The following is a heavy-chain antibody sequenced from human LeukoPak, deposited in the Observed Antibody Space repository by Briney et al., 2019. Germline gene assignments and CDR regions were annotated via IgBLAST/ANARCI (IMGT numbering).Heavy chain of an antibody. CDR1: GFTFSSYA. Sequence: GGSLRLSCAASGFTFSSYAMSWVRQAPGKGLEWVSAISGSGGSTYYADSVKGRFTISGDNAKNSVYLQMNSLRAEDTAVYYCARERTSRYCSSTSCYADFDYWGQGTLVTVSS. V-gene: IGHV3-23*01. D-gene: IGHD2-2*01. CDR2: ISGSGGST. J-gene: IGHJ4*02. CDR3: ARERTSRYCSSTSCYADFDY.